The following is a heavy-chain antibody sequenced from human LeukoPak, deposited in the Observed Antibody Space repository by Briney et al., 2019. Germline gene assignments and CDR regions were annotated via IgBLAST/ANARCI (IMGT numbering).Heavy chain of an antibody. CDR2: ISYDETYI. CDR3: ARDRGGYSSGWYMGGYYFDY. V-gene: IGHV3-30-3*01. Sequence: GGSLRLSCAASGFTFSIYAMHWVRQAPGKGLEWVALISYDETYIYYADSVKGRFTTSRDNSKNTLYLQMNSLRAEDTAVYYCARDRGGYSSGWYMGGYYFDYWGQGTLVTVSS. D-gene: IGHD6-19*01. J-gene: IGHJ4*02. CDR1: GFTFSIYA.